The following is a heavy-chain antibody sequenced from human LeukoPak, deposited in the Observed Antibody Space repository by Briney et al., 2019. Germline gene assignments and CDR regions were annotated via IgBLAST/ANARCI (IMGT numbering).Heavy chain of an antibody. CDR3: ARHSYYDSSGYYYNDAFDV. V-gene: IGHV1-69*01. Sequence: SVKVSCKASGGTFSNHAISWVRQAPGQGLEWMGGIVPIFGTANYAQKFQGRVTFPADESTGSAYMALSSLRSEDTAVYYCARHSYYDSSGYYYNDAFDVWGQGTMVTVSS. D-gene: IGHD3-22*01. CDR1: GGTFSNHA. CDR2: IVPIFGTA. J-gene: IGHJ3*01.